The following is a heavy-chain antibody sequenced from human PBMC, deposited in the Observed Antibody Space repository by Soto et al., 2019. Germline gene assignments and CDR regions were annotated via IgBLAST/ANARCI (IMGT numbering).Heavy chain of an antibody. J-gene: IGHJ6*02. Sequence: ASVKVSCKASGYTFTSYDINWVRQATGQGREWMGWMNPNSGNTGYAQKFQGRVTMTRNTSISTAYMELSSLRSEDTAVYYCARGNYYYGSGSYYNPLYYYYGMDVWGQGTTVTVSS. CDR2: MNPNSGNT. CDR3: ARGNYYYGSGSYYNPLYYYYGMDV. CDR1: GYTFTSYD. V-gene: IGHV1-8*01. D-gene: IGHD3-10*01.